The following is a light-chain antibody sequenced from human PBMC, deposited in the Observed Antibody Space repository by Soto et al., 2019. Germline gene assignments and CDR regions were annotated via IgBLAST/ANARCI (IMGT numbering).Light chain of an antibody. J-gene: IGKJ4*01. Sequence: DIEMTQSPSSLSASVGDRVTITCRASQGISNYLAWYQQKPGKVPKLLIYAASTWQAGVPSRFSGSGSGTDFTLTISSLQPEDVATDYCQKYNSAPSLTFGGGTKVDIK. CDR2: AAS. CDR1: QGISNY. V-gene: IGKV1-27*01. CDR3: QKYNSAPSLT.